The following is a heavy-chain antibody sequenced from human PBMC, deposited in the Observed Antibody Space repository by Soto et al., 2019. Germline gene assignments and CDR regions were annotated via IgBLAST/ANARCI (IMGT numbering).Heavy chain of an antibody. Sequence: QVQLVESGGGVVQPGRSLRLSCAASGFTFSSYGMHWVRQAPGKGLEWVAVISYDGSNKYYADSVKGRFTISRDNSKNTLYLQMNSLRAEDTAVYYCATTTFGGVIATYYFDYWGQGTLVTVSS. CDR2: ISYDGSNK. D-gene: IGHD3-16*02. V-gene: IGHV3-30*03. CDR3: ATTTFGGVIATYYFDY. J-gene: IGHJ4*02. CDR1: GFTFSSYG.